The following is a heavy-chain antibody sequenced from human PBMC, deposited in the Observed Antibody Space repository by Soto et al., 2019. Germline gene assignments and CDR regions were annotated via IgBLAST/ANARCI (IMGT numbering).Heavy chain of an antibody. CDR3: AREEMRIIRWFDP. V-gene: IGHV3-11*01. CDR2: ISSSGSSI. CDR1: GFTFSDFY. J-gene: IGHJ5*02. Sequence: QVQLVESGGGLVKPGGSLRLSCAASGFTFSDFYMTWIRQAPGKGLEWVSYISSSGSSIYYADSVKGRFTISRDDAKNSLYLQMNSLRAEDTAVYYCAREEMRIIRWFDPWGQGTLVTVSS.